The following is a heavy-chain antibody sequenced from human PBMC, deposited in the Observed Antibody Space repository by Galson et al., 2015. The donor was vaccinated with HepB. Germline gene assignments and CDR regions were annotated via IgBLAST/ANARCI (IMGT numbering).Heavy chain of an antibody. V-gene: IGHV1-69*13. D-gene: IGHD4-23*01. CDR2: IIPIFGTA. CDR3: AREWDYGGNSPGWHY. Sequence: SVKVSCKASGGTFSSYAISWVRQAPGQGLEWMGGIIPIFGTANYAQKFQGRVTITADESTSTAYMELSSLRSEDTAVYYCAREWDYGGNSPGWHYWGQGTLVTVSS. J-gene: IGHJ4*02. CDR1: GGTFSSYA.